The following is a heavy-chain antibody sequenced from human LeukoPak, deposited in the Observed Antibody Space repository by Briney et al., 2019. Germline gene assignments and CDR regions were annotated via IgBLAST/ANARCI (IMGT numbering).Heavy chain of an antibody. Sequence: SETLSPTCTVSGASINNYYWTWIRQPPGKGLEWIGYSGNTNYNPSLKGRVTISIDTSKNQFSLKLTSVTAADTAIYYCARDTNWFDPWGLGTLVTVSS. CDR1: GASINNYY. CDR2: SGNT. V-gene: IGHV4-59*01. J-gene: IGHJ5*02. D-gene: IGHD1-1*01. CDR3: ARDTNWFDP.